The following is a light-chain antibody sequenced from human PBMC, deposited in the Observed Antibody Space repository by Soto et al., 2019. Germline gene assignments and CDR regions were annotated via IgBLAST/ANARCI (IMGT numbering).Light chain of an antibody. Sequence: EIVMTQSPATLSVSPGERATLSCRASQSGSSNLAWYQQKPGQAPRLLIYRASTRATGIPARFSGSGSGTEFTLTISSLQSEDFAVYYCQHYNNWPPWTFGQGTKVEIK. CDR2: RAS. CDR3: QHYNNWPPWT. J-gene: IGKJ1*01. CDR1: QSGSSN. V-gene: IGKV3-15*01.